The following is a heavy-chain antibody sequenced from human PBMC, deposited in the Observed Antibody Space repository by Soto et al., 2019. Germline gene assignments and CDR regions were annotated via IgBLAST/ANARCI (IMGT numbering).Heavy chain of an antibody. Sequence: PSETLSLTCTVSGGSISSSSYYWGWIRQPPGKGLEWIGSIYYSGSTYYNPSLKSRVTISVDTSKNQFSLKLSSVTAADTAVYYCASRDPGTSVDYWGQGTLVTGSS. CDR2: IYYSGST. D-gene: IGHD1-7*01. CDR3: ASRDPGTSVDY. CDR1: GGSISSSSYY. J-gene: IGHJ4*02. V-gene: IGHV4-39*01.